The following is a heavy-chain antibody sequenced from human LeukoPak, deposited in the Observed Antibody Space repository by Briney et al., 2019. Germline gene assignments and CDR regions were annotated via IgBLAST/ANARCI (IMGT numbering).Heavy chain of an antibody. J-gene: IGHJ4*02. Sequence: PGGSLRLSCAASGFTFSSYSMNWVRQAPGKGLEWVSYISSSSSTIYYADSVKGRFTISRDNAKNSLYLQMNSLRAEDTAVYYCARDLGFGRTRHLSFDYWGQGTLVTVSS. CDR3: ARDLGFGRTRHLSFDY. D-gene: IGHD3-10*01. CDR1: GFTFSSYS. V-gene: IGHV3-48*01. CDR2: ISSSSSTI.